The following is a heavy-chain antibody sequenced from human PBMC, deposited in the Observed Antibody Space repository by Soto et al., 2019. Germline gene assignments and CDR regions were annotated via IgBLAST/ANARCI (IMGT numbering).Heavy chain of an antibody. CDR2: INPKSGGT. V-gene: IGHV1-2*04. CDR3: ARGDSTDCSNGVCSFFYNHDMDV. CDR1: GYSFTDYH. D-gene: IGHD2-8*01. Sequence: PGESLKISCKASGYSFTDYHIRWVRQAPGQGLEWLGRINPKSGGTSTAQKFQGWVTVTTDTSISTASMELTRLTSDDTAIYYCARGDSTDCSNGVCSFFYNHDMDVWGQGTTVTVSS. J-gene: IGHJ6*02.